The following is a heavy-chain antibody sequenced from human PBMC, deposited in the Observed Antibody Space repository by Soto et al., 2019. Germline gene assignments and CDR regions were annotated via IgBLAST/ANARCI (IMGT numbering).Heavy chain of an antibody. CDR3: AREGLFRGYLDFRDAFDI. CDR1: GYTFTSYG. Sequence: ASVKVSCKASGYTFTSYGISWVRQAPGQGLEWMGWISAYNGNTNYAQKLQGRVTMTTDTSTSTAYMELRSLRSDDTAVYYCAREGLFRGYLDFRDAFDIWGQGTMVTVSS. V-gene: IGHV1-18*01. D-gene: IGHD5-12*01. J-gene: IGHJ3*02. CDR2: ISAYNGNT.